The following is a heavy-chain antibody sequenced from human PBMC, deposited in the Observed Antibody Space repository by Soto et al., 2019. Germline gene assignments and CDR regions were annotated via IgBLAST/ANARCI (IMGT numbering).Heavy chain of an antibody. D-gene: IGHD2-15*01. CDR3: ARLPRYCSGGSCYSGGMDV. CDR1: GYSFTSYW. V-gene: IGHV5-10-1*01. CDR2: IDPSDSYT. Sequence: PGESLKISCKGSGYSFTSYWIGWVRQMPGKGLEWMGRIDPSDSYTNYSPSFQGHVTISADKSISTAYLQWSSLKASDTAMYYCARLPRYCSGGSCYSGGMDVWGQGTTVTVSS. J-gene: IGHJ6*02.